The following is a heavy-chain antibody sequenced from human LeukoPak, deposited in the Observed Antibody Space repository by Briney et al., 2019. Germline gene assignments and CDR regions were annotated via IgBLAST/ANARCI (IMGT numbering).Heavy chain of an antibody. CDR3: AKDYYETSGYFDS. CDR2: IGGRGDSI. CDR1: GLTFKIYS. D-gene: IGHD3-22*01. Sequence: GGSLRLSCAASGLTFKIYSMHWVRQAPGKGLEWVAVIGGRGDSIFYAYSVKGRFTISRDNSKNTVDLQMSSLRAEDTAIYYCAKDYYETSGYFDSWGQGSLVSVSS. V-gene: IGHV3-23*01. J-gene: IGHJ4*02.